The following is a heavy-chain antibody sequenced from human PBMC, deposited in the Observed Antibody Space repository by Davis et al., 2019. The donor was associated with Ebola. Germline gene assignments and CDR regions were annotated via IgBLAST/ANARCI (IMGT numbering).Heavy chain of an antibody. CDR3: ARLTVVVEPAAIVWFGP. Sequence: MPSETLSLTCAVSGGSIRSSNWWSWVRQPPGKGLEWIGEIYHSGITNYNPSLKSRVTMSLDKSKNQFSLKLKSVTAADTAVYYCARLTVVVEPAAIVWFGPWGRGTLVTVSS. J-gene: IGHJ5*02. CDR1: GGSIRSSNW. D-gene: IGHD2-2*02. CDR2: IYHSGIT. V-gene: IGHV4-4*02.